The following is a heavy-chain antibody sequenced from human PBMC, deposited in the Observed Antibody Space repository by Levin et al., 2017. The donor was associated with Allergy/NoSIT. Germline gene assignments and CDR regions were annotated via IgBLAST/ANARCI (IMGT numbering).Heavy chain of an antibody. Sequence: GESLKISCAASGFTFSSYGMHWVRQAPGKGLEWVAVISYDGSNKYYADSVKGRFTISRDNSKNTLYLQMNSLRAEDTAVYYCAKGLFDWLLSPLFDYWGQGTLVTVSS. CDR1: GFTFSSYG. CDR2: ISYDGSNK. CDR3: AKGLFDWLLSPLFDY. V-gene: IGHV3-30*18. J-gene: IGHJ4*02. D-gene: IGHD3-9*01.